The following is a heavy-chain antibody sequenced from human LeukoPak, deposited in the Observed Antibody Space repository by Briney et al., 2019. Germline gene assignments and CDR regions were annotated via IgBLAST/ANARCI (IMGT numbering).Heavy chain of an antibody. CDR3: VKDVGGSYAFDY. CDR2: INDNGGRT. V-gene: IGHV3-64D*09. CDR1: GCTFSRYA. D-gene: IGHD1-26*01. Sequence: GGSLRLSCSASGCTFSRYAMHWVRQAPGKGLEYVSGINDNGGRTHYGDSVKGRFSISRDNSKNTLHLQMSTLRAEDTVLYYCVKDVGGSYAFDYWGQGILVTVAS. J-gene: IGHJ4*02.